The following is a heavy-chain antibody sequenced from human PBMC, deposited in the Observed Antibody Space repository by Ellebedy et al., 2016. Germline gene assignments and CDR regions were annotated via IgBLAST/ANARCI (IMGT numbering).Heavy chain of an antibody. CDR1: GFTFSDYQ. Sequence: GGSLRLSCAASGFTFSDYQMSWIRQAPGKGLEWVSYITSSSSNTNYVDSVKGRFTISRDNAKNSLYLQMNGLRAEDTAVYYCARDSEYNNNWYGNAFDIWGQGTMVTVSS. D-gene: IGHD6-13*01. V-gene: IGHV3-11*06. CDR2: ITSSSSNT. J-gene: IGHJ3*02. CDR3: ARDSEYNNNWYGNAFDI.